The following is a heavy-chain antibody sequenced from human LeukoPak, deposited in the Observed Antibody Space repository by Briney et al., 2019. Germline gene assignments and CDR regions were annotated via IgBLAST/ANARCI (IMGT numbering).Heavy chain of an antibody. CDR3: AKRYCSGSSCTLFDY. CDR1: GVTFSSYA. D-gene: IGHD2-15*01. Sequence: PGGSLSLSCAASGVTFSSYAMTWVRQPPGKGLEWVALISASGSSAYYTDSVKGRFTISRDNSENTLYLQMNSLTSEDTAVYYCAKRYCSGSSCTLFDYWGQGTLVTVSP. J-gene: IGHJ4*02. CDR2: ISASGSSA. V-gene: IGHV3-23*01.